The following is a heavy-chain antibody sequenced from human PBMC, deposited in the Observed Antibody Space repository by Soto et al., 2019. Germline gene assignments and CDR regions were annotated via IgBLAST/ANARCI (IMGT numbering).Heavy chain of an antibody. CDR1: GFTFSVSA. CDR3: TRHRINWANHMAKVLSNDGFDI. CDR2: IRNKAVNYAT. Sequence: VQLEESGGGLVQPGGSLKLSCAASGFTFSVSAMHWVRQASGKGLGLVCRIRNKAVNYATAYAASLKGRFTISRDDSKNTTFLQNRSLKPEDTAVYYCTRHRINWANHMAKVLSNDGFDIWGQGTMVTVSA. J-gene: IGHJ3*02. D-gene: IGHD2-8*01. V-gene: IGHV3-73*01.